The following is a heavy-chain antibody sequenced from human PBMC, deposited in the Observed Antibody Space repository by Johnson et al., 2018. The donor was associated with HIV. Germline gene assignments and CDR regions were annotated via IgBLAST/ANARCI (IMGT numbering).Heavy chain of an antibody. V-gene: IGHV3-30*03. CDR3: ARERWSGELPVAFDI. D-gene: IGHD1-26*01. Sequence: QVQLVESGGGVVQPGRSLRLSCAASGFTFSSYGIHWVRQAPGKGLEWVTVTSYDGSNKYYPGSVKGRFTISRENAKNSLYLQMNSLRAEDTAVYYCARERWSGELPVAFDIWGQGTMVTVSS. J-gene: IGHJ3*02. CDR2: TSYDGSNK. CDR1: GFTFSSYG.